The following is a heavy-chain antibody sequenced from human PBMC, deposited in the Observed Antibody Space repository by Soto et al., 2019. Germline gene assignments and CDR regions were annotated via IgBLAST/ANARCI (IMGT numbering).Heavy chain of an antibody. Sequence: EASVKVSCKASGGTFSSYAISWVRQAPGQGLEWMGGIIPIFGTANYAQKFQGRVTITADESTSTAYMELSSLRSEDTAVYYCARVGYCSSTSCRHYYYYGMDVWGQGTTVTVSS. J-gene: IGHJ6*02. CDR3: ARVGYCSSTSCRHYYYYGMDV. D-gene: IGHD2-2*01. CDR1: GGTFSSYA. CDR2: IIPIFGTA. V-gene: IGHV1-69*13.